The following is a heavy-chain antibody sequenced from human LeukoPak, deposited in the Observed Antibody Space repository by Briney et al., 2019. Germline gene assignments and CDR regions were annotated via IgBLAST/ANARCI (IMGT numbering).Heavy chain of an antibody. D-gene: IGHD4-17*01. CDR1: GGSFSGYY. V-gene: IGHV4-34*01. Sequence: KSSETLSLTCAVYGGSFSGYYWSWIRQPPGKGLEWIGEINHSGSTNYNPSLKSRVTISVDTSKNQFSLKLSSVTAEDTAVYYCARGTVTDYWGQGTLVTVSS. J-gene: IGHJ4*02. CDR3: ARGTVTDY. CDR2: INHSGST.